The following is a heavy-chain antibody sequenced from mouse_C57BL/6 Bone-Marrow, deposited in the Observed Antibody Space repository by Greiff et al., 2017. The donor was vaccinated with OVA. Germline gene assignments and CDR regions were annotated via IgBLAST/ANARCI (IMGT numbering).Heavy chain of an antibody. V-gene: IGHV1-69*01. CDR3: AVDGYAYSMDY. Sequence: VQLQQPGAELVLPGASVKLSCKASGYTFTSYWMHWVKQRPGQGLEWIGEIDPFDSYTNYNEKFKGKFTLTVDKSSSTAYMQLSSLTSEDSAVYFCAVDGYAYSMDYWGQGTSVTVSS. D-gene: IGHD2-3*01. CDR2: IDPFDSYT. J-gene: IGHJ4*01. CDR1: GYTFTSYW.